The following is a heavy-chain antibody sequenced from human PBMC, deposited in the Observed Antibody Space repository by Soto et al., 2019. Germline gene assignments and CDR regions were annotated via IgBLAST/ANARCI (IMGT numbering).Heavy chain of an antibody. D-gene: IGHD3-9*01. CDR3: ARELDILTAYINEAYYYNNGMDV. J-gene: IGHJ6*02. Sequence: QVQLVESGGGVVQPGRSLRLSCAASGFTFSSSAMHWVRQAPGKGLEWVAVTSHDGSNKYYADSVKGRFTISRDNSKNTVYLQMNSLRAEDTAVYYCARELDILTAYINEAYYYNNGMDVWGQGTTVTVSS. CDR1: GFTFSSSA. CDR2: TSHDGSNK. V-gene: IGHV3-30*04.